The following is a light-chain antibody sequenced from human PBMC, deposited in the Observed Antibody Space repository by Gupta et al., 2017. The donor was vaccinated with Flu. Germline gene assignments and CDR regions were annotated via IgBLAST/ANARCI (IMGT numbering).Light chain of an antibody. CDR2: QDS. CDR3: QAGDSSTLYV. CDR1: TLGDKY. V-gene: IGLV3-1*01. J-gene: IGLJ1*01. Sequence: SYELTQPPSVSVSPGQTASITCSGDTLGDKYACWYQQKPGQSPVLVIYQDSKRPSGIPERFSGSNSGNTATLTISGTQAMDEADYYCQAGDSSTLYVFGTGTKVTVL.